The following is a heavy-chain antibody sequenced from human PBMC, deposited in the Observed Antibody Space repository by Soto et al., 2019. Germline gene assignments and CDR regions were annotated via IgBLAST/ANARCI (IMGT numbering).Heavy chain of an antibody. CDR3: ARGKLRFLEWLSTTGPYFDY. D-gene: IGHD3-3*01. CDR1: GGSFSGYY. J-gene: IGHJ4*02. V-gene: IGHV4-34*01. Sequence: SETLSLTCAVYGGSFSGYYWSWIRQPPGKGLEWIGEINHSGSTNYNPSLKSRVTISVDTSKNQFSLKLSSVTAADTAVYYCARGKLRFLEWLSTTGPYFDYWGQGTLVTVSS. CDR2: INHSGST.